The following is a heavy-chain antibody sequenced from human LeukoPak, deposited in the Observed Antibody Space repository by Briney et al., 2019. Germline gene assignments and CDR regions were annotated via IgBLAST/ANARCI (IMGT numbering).Heavy chain of an antibody. Sequence: ASVKVSCKASGYTFTIYDINWVRQATGQGLEWMGWMNPNSGNTGYAQKFQGRVTMTRNTSISTAYMELSSLRSEDTAVYYCARGRRSVPGIAAAGTWKNWFDPWGQGILVTVSS. CDR2: MNPNSGNT. J-gene: IGHJ5*02. V-gene: IGHV1-8*01. D-gene: IGHD6-13*01. CDR3: ARGRRSVPGIAAAGTWKNWFDP. CDR1: GYTFTIYD.